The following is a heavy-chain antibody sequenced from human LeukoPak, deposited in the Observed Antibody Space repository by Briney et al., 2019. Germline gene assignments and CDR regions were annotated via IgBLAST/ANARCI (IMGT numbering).Heavy chain of an antibody. CDR1: GFTFSSYA. CDR3: ARDGLP. V-gene: IGHV3-30-3*01. CDR2: ISYDGSNK. J-gene: IGHJ5*02. Sequence: PGGSLRLSCAASGFTFSSYAMHWVRQAPGKGLEWMAVISYDGSNKYYADSVKGRFTISRDNSKNTLYLQMNSLRAEDTAVYYCARDGLPWGQGTLVTVSS.